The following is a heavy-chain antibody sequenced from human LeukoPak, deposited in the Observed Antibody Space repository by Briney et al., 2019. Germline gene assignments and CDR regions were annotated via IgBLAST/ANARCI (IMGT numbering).Heavy chain of an antibody. V-gene: IGHV4-34*01. J-gene: IGHJ4*02. D-gene: IGHD3-16*01. Sequence: PSETLSLTCAVYGGSFSGYYWSWIRQPPGKGLEWIGSIYYSGSTYYNPSLKSRVTISVDTSKNQFSLKLSSVTAADTAVYYCARITFGVPRWWGQGTLVTVSS. CDR3: ARITFGVPRW. CDR2: IYYSGST. CDR1: GGSFSGYY.